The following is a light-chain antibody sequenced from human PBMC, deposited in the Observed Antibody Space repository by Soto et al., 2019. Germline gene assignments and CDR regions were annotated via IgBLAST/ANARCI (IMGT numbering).Light chain of an antibody. CDR3: QHHFNWPPFA. J-gene: IGKJ2*01. CDR2: HAS. V-gene: IGKV3-15*01. Sequence: IVMTQSPATLSVSPGERATLSCRASQSVGSSLAWYQQKPGQAPRLLIYHASTRTLGVPARCSGSGSGTEFTLTISSLQSEEFAVYYCQHHFNWPPFAFGPGTKLEI. CDR1: QSVGSS.